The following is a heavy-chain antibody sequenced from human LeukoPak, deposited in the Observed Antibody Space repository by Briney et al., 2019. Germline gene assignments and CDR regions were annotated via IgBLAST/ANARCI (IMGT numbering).Heavy chain of an antibody. V-gene: IGHV3-64*01. CDR2: ISSNGGST. Sequence: GGSLRLSCAASGFTFSSYAMHWVRQAPGKGLEYVSAISSNGGSTYYANSVKGRFTISRDNAKNSLYLQMNSLRAEDTAEYYCARDCSSTSCKYYYYYYYMDVWGKGTTVTVSS. D-gene: IGHD2-2*01. J-gene: IGHJ6*03. CDR3: ARDCSSTSCKYYYYYYYMDV. CDR1: GFTFSSYA.